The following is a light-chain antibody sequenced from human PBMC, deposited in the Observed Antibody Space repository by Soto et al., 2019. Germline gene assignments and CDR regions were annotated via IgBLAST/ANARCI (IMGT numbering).Light chain of an antibody. Sequence: EIVMTQSPATLSVSPGEGATLSCRASQTVSSNLAWYQQRPGQAPRLLIYGAYTRATGIPARFSGSGSGTEFTLTISSLQSEEFAVYYCQQSYNWPLSVGGGTKVEIK. J-gene: IGKJ4*01. CDR1: QTVSSN. CDR2: GAY. CDR3: QQSYNWPLS. V-gene: IGKV3-15*01.